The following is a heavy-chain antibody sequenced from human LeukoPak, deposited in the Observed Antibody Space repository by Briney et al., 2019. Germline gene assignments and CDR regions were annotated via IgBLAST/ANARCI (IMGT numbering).Heavy chain of an antibody. Sequence: GGSLRLSCAASGFTVSSNYMSWVRQAPGKGLEWVSFIYSGGSTYYADSVKGRFTISSDNAKNSLYLQMNSLRAEDTAVYYCAPTPGYSSSWYRVWGQGTLVTVSA. CDR3: APTPGYSSSWYRV. V-gene: IGHV3-53*01. J-gene: IGHJ4*02. CDR2: IYSGGST. D-gene: IGHD6-13*01. CDR1: GFTVSSNY.